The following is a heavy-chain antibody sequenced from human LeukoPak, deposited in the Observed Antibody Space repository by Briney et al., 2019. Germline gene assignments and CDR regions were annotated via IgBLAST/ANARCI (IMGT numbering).Heavy chain of an antibody. V-gene: IGHV4-34*01. D-gene: IGHD2-21*02. CDR2: INHSGST. CDR3: ARHNCGGDCYSFPLDY. CDR1: GGSFSGYY. J-gene: IGHJ4*02. Sequence: PSETLSLTCAVYGGSFSGYYWSWIRQPPGKGLEWIGEINHSGSTNYNPSLKSRVSISVDTSKNQFSLKLSSVTAADTAVYYCARHNCGGDCYSFPLDYWGQGTLVTVSS.